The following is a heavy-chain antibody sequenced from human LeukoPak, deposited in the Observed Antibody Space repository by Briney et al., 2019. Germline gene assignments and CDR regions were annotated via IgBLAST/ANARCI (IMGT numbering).Heavy chain of an antibody. CDR1: GFTFSSYA. V-gene: IGHV3-23*01. J-gene: IGHJ3*02. D-gene: IGHD4-23*01. CDR2: ISGSGGST. Sequence: GGSLRLSCAASGFTFSSYAMSWVRQAPGKGLEWVSTISGSGGSTYYADSVKGRFTISRDNSKNTLYLQMNSLRAEDTAVYYCAKDQSLLWYPVDAFDIWGQGTMVTVSS. CDR3: AKDQSLLWYPVDAFDI.